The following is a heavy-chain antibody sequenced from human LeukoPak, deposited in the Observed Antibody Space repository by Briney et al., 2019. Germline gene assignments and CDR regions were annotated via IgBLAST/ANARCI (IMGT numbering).Heavy chain of an antibody. CDR2: INHSGYT. V-gene: IGHV4-34*01. CDR1: GVSFNDYY. CDR3: TRMTTGHNY. Sequence: SETLSLTCAVSGVSFNDYYWSWVRQTPGKGLEWIGEINHSGYTNDSPSLKSRVTISIDTSRKQFSLNLRSVTVADTGIYYCTRMTTGHNYWGQGTLVTVSS. J-gene: IGHJ4*02. D-gene: IGHD4-17*01.